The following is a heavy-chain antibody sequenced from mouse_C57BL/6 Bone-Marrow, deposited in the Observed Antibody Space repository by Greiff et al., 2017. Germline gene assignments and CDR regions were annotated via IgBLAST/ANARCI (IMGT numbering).Heavy chain of an antibody. CDR1: GYTFTSYW. J-gene: IGHJ4*01. CDR2: IHPNSGST. V-gene: IGHV1-64*01. D-gene: IGHD1-1*01. Sequence: QVQLKQPGAELVKPGASVKLSCKASGYTFTSYWMHWVKQRPGQGLEWIGMIHPNSGSTNYNEKFKSKATLTVDKSSSTAYMQRSSLTSEDSAVYYCARGGTVVYYYAMDYWGQGTSVTVSS. CDR3: ARGGTVVYYYAMDY.